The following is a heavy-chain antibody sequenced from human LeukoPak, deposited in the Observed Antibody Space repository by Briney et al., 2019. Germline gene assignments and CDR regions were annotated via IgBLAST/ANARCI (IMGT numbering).Heavy chain of an antibody. D-gene: IGHD1-14*01. J-gene: IGHJ6*02. CDR2: ISFDGSKK. V-gene: IGHV3-30*03. CDR1: GFTHSTYG. CDR3: AREKAGYYYYGMDV. Sequence: GGSLRLSCAASGFTHSTYGMHWVRQAPGKGLEWVAVISFDGSKKYYADSVKGRFTISRDNSKNTLYLQMNSLRAEDTAVYYCAREKAGYYYYGMDVWGQGTTVTVSS.